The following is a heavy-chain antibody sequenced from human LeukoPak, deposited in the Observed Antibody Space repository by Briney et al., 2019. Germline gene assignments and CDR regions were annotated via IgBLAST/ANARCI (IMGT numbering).Heavy chain of an antibody. CDR1: GFTFDDYG. CDR2: INWNGGST. J-gene: IGHJ4*02. CDR3: ATTPGIAVAGRLDY. V-gene: IGHV3-20*04. Sequence: GGSLRLSCAASGFTFDDYGMGWVRQAPGKGLEWVSGINWNGGSTGYADSVKGRFTISRDNAKNSLYLQMNSLRAEDTALYYCATTPGIAVAGRLDYWGQGTLVTVSS. D-gene: IGHD6-19*01.